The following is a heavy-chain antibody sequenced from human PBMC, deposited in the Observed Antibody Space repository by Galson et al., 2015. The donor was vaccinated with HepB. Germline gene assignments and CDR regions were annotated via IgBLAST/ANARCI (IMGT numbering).Heavy chain of an antibody. CDR1: GFTFNSYA. J-gene: IGHJ5*02. D-gene: IGHD2-15*01. Sequence: SLRLSCAASGFTFNSYAMHWVRQAPGKGLEYVSGINTRGRSTYYAISLKGRFTISRDNSKNTLYLQMDNLRAEDMAVYYCAREGPGGSTEFDPWGQGTLVIVSS. CDR3: AREGPGGSTEFDP. CDR2: INTRGRST. V-gene: IGHV3-64*01.